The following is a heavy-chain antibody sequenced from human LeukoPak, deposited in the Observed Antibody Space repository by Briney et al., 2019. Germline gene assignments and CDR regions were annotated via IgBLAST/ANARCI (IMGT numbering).Heavy chain of an antibody. Sequence: GESLKISCKGSGYSFTSYWIGWVRQAPGQGLEWMGIINPSGGSTSYAQKFQGRVTMTRDTSTSTVYMELSSLRSEDTAVYYCARDPWGSGYYPSYWGQGTLVTVSS. V-gene: IGHV1-46*01. CDR2: INPSGGST. J-gene: IGHJ4*02. D-gene: IGHD3-22*01. CDR1: GYSFTSYW. CDR3: ARDPWGSGYYPSY.